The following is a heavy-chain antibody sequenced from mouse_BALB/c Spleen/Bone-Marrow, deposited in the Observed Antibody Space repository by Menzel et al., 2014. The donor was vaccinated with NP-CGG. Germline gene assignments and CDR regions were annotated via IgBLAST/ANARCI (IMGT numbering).Heavy chain of an antibody. CDR1: GYTFTSYV. V-gene: IGHV1-14*01. J-gene: IGHJ4*01. D-gene: IGHD1-1*01. CDR3: AREGGYYGSLYAMDY. Sequence: VQLQQSGPELVKPGASVKMSRKASGYTFTSYVMHWVKQKPGQGLEWIGYINPYNDGTKYNEKFKGKATLTSDKSSSTAYMELSSLTSEDSAVYYCAREGGYYGSLYAMDYWGQGTSVTVSS. CDR2: INPYNDGT.